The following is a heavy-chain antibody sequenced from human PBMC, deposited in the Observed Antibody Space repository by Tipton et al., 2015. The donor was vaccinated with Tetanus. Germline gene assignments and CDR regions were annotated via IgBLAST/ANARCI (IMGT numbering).Heavy chain of an antibody. V-gene: IGHV3-23*01. Sequence: SLRLSCAGSGFTFSNLPMSWVRQGPGKGLEWVSSISGSGGSILYADSVKGRFTVSRDNSKNTLFLQMNSLSAEDTAMYYCARVPGAGVGYCSGGNCHYFDYWGQGTLVTVSS. CDR1: GFTFSNLP. J-gene: IGHJ4*02. CDR2: ISGSGGSI. CDR3: ARVPGAGVGYCSGGNCHYFDY. D-gene: IGHD2-15*01.